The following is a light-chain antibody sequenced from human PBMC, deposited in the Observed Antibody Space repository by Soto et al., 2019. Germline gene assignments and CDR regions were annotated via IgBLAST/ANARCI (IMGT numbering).Light chain of an antibody. V-gene: IGKV3-20*01. CDR2: DTS. J-gene: IGKJ5*01. Sequence: EFVFPQSPGTLALCPGERATLSWMGSESLTNSFIAWYQQRPGQAPRLLIYDTSSRASGIPDRFSGGGSGTDFTLSISKVEPEDFAVYYCQQYGRPPRATFGQGTRLEIK. CDR3: QQYGRPPRAT. CDR1: ESLTNSF.